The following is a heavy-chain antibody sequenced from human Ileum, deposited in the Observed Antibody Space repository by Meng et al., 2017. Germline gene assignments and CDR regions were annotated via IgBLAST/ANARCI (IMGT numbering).Heavy chain of an antibody. Sequence: QVPLGTSGAELNTPVASVKVSCKASRSPFTGYSMHWVRQSPGQGLEWMGRINPNSGGTNYAQKFQGRVTMTRDTSISTAYMEVSRLRSDDTAVYYCARDSGIAVAGTGLDYWGQGTLVTVSS. V-gene: IGHV1-2*06. J-gene: IGHJ4*02. CDR2: INPNSGGT. CDR3: ARDSGIAVAGTGLDY. D-gene: IGHD6-19*01. CDR1: RSPFTGYS.